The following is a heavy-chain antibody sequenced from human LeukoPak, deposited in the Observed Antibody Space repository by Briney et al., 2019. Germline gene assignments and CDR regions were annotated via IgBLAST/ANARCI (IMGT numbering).Heavy chain of an antibody. CDR2: ISAYNGNT. CDR3: ARGGELLPLEDNDAFDI. V-gene: IGHV1-18*01. J-gene: IGHJ3*02. CDR1: GYTFTSYG. D-gene: IGHD1-26*01. Sequence: ASVKVSCKASGYTFTSYGISWVRQAPGQGLEWMGWISAYNGNTNYAQKLQGRVTMTTDTSTSTAYMELRSLRSDDTAVYYCARGGELLPLEDNDAFDIWGQGTMVTVSS.